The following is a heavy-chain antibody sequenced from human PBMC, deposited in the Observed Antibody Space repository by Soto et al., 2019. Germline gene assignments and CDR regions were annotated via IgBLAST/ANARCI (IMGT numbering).Heavy chain of an antibody. CDR1: GGTFSSYA. CDR2: IIPIFGTA. D-gene: IGHD6-13*01. Sequence: SVKVSCKASGGTFSSYAISWVRQAPGQGLEWMGGIIPIFGTANYAQKFQGRVTITADESTSTAYMELSSLRSEDTAVYYCAREPIAAAGSLDPWGQGTLVTVSS. V-gene: IGHV1-69*13. CDR3: AREPIAAAGSLDP. J-gene: IGHJ5*02.